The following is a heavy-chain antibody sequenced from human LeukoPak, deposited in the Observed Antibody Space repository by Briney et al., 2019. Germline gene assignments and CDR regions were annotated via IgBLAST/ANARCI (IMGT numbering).Heavy chain of an antibody. Sequence: ASVKVSCKASGYTFTDYYMHWVRQAPGQGLEWMGWVNPNSGGTNYAQKFQGRVTVTRDTSISTAFMELGRLTSDDTAVYYCARVGARRPAYWGQGTLVTVSS. J-gene: IGHJ4*02. CDR2: VNPNSGGT. CDR1: GYTFTDYY. CDR3: ARVGARRPAY. D-gene: IGHD3-10*01. V-gene: IGHV1-2*02.